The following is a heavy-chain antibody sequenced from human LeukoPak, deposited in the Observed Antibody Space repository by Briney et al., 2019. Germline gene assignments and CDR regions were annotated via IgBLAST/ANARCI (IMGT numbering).Heavy chain of an antibody. J-gene: IGHJ6*03. V-gene: IGHV4-4*07. CDR3: ARSDFYGSGRVHYYYYYMDV. D-gene: IGHD3-10*01. Sequence: PSETLSLTCTVSGGSISSYYWSWIRQPAGKGLEWIGRIYTSGSTNYNPSLKGRVTMSVDTSKNQFSLKLSSVTAADTAVYYCARSDFYGSGRVHYYYYYMDVWGKGTTVTISS. CDR1: GGSISSYY. CDR2: IYTSGST.